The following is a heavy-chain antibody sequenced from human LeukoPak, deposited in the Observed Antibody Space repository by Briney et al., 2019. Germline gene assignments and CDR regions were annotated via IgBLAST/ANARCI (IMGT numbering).Heavy chain of an antibody. Sequence: PGGSLRLSCEASGFTFSSYSMSWVRQAPGKGLEWVSAIVASGGTTYYADSVKGRFTISRDNSKKTQTLQMNSLRAEDTDVYYCASMSGYFEYWGQGTLVSVSS. CDR2: IVASGGTT. J-gene: IGHJ4*02. CDR1: GFTFSSYS. CDR3: ASMSGYFEY. V-gene: IGHV3-23*01. D-gene: IGHD5/OR15-5a*01.